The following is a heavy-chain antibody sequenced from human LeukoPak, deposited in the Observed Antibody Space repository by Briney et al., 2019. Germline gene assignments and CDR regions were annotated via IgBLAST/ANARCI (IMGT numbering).Heavy chain of an antibody. CDR1: GFAFSSHA. CDR3: ARDRPTYNPWYYFDY. J-gene: IGHJ4*02. V-gene: IGHV3-30*04. Sequence: GGSLRLSCAASGFAFSSHAMHWVRQAPGKGLEWVAIVSYDGDKKFYADSVKGRFTISRDNSKNTLYLQMNSLRPEDTAVYFCARDRPTYNPWYYFDYWGQGTLVTVSS. CDR2: VSYDGDKK. D-gene: IGHD5-24*01.